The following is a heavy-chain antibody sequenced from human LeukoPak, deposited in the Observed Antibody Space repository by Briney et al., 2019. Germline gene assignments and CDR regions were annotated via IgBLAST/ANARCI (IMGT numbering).Heavy chain of an antibody. V-gene: IGHV7-4-1*02. Sequence: ASVKVSCKASGYTFITYAMNWVRQAPGQGLEWMGWINTNTGNPTYAQGFTGRFVFSLDTSVSTAYLQISSLKADDTAVYYCARERNDCYGSSGCEGDSYMDVWGKGTTVTVSS. CDR2: INTNTGNP. D-gene: IGHD3-22*01. CDR3: ARERNDCYGSSGCEGDSYMDV. CDR1: GYTFITYA. J-gene: IGHJ6*03.